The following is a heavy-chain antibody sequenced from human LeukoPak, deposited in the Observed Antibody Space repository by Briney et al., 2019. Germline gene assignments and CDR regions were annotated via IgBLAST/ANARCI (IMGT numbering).Heavy chain of an antibody. D-gene: IGHD2-15*01. Sequence: GGSLRLSCAASGFTFSSYGMDWVRQAPGKGLEWVAFIRYDGSNKYYADSVKGRFTISRDNSKNTLYLQMNSLRAEDTAVYYCAKDGQDIVVVVAAANYYYHYMDVWGKGTTVTISS. CDR3: AKDGQDIVVVVAAANYYYHYMDV. J-gene: IGHJ6*03. CDR1: GFTFSSYG. V-gene: IGHV3-30*02. CDR2: IRYDGSNK.